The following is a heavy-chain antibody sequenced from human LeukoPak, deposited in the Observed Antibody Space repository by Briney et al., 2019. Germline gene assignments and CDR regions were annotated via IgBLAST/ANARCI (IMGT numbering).Heavy chain of an antibody. CDR3: ARDPYSRGFFDH. V-gene: IGHV4-59*01. J-gene: IGHJ4*02. Sequence: SETLSLTCTVSGGSISSDYWSWIRQPPGKGLERIGYVNYSGITNYNPSLKSRVTISVGTSKNHFSLKLSSVTAADTAVYYCARDPYSRGFFDHWGQGTLVTVSA. CDR2: VNYSGIT. CDR1: GGSISSDY. D-gene: IGHD6-19*01.